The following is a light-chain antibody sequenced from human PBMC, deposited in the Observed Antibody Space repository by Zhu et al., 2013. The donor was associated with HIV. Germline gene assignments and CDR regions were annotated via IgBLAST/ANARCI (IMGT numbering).Light chain of an antibody. Sequence: DIQMTQSPSTLSASVGDRVTITCRASQSVGNWLAWYQQKPGKAPKLLIYKASNLASEVPSRFSGTGSGTDFTLTINNVQPDDFATYYCQHVNENAAFGPGTKVDV. V-gene: IGKV1-5*03. CDR2: KAS. CDR3: QHVNENAA. CDR1: QSVGNW. J-gene: IGKJ3*01.